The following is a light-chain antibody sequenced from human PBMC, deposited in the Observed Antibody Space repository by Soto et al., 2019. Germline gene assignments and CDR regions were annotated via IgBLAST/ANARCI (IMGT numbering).Light chain of an antibody. CDR3: QQYCSSPTT. CDR1: QSVTNNY. J-gene: IGKJ4*01. Sequence: EIVLTQSPGTLSLSPGERANLSCRASQSVTNNYLAWYQQKPGQAPRLLIYGASTRATGIPDRFSGSESEADFTLTISGLEPEDFAVYYCQQYCSSPTTFGGGTKVEIK. V-gene: IGKV3-20*01. CDR2: GAS.